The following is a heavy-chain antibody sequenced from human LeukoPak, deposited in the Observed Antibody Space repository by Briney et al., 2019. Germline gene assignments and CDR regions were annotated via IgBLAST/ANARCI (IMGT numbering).Heavy chain of an antibody. CDR2: INPNTSAT. Sequence: ASVKVSCKASGYTFTDYYIHWVRQAPGQGLEWMGWINPNTSATKYAQKFQGRLTVTRDTSISTTYMELSSLRSDDTAVYYCARDLRTEFDYWGQGTLVTVSS. CDR3: ARDLRTEFDY. J-gene: IGHJ4*02. CDR1: GYTFTDYY. V-gene: IGHV1-2*02. D-gene: IGHD1/OR15-1a*01.